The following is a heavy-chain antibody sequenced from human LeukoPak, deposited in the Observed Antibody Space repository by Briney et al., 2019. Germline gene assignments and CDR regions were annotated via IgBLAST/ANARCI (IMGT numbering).Heavy chain of an antibody. Sequence: ASVKVSCKASGYTFTSYYMHWERQAPGQGLEWMGWINPNSGGTNYAQKFQGRVTMTRDTSISTAYMELSRLRSDDTAVYYCARDLGPDTIFGVVTNWFDPWGQGTLVTVSS. D-gene: IGHD3-3*01. CDR1: GYTFTSYY. J-gene: IGHJ5*02. CDR3: ARDLGPDTIFGVVTNWFDP. V-gene: IGHV1-2*02. CDR2: INPNSGGT.